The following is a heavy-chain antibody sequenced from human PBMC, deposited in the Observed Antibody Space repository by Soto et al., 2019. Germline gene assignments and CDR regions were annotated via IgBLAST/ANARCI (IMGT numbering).Heavy chain of an antibody. CDR3: ARASTTFGVVVRLDS. CDR2: IYYSGST. Sequence: QVQLRESGPGLVKPSQTLSLTCTVSGGSINSGDYYWSWIRQPPGKGLEWIGYIYYSGSTYYTPSLNSRVTISVDTSKNHFSLHLDSVTAADATVYHCARASTTFGVVVRLDSWGQGTLVTVSS. J-gene: IGHJ4*02. V-gene: IGHV4-30-4*01. D-gene: IGHD3-3*01. CDR1: GGSINSGDYY.